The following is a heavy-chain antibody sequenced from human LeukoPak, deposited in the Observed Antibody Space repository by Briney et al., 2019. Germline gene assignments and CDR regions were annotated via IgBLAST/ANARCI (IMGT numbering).Heavy chain of an antibody. V-gene: IGHV3-15*01. CDR2: IKSKTDGGTT. CDR1: GVTFSNAW. J-gene: IGHJ4*02. CDR3: TTDQAVAVNFDY. Sequence: GGSLRLSCAASGVTFSNAWMSLVRQAPGKGLEWVGRIKSKTDGGTTDYAAPVKGRFTISRDDSKNTLYLQMNSLKTEDTAVYYCTTDQAVAVNFDYWGQGTLVTVSS. D-gene: IGHD6-19*01.